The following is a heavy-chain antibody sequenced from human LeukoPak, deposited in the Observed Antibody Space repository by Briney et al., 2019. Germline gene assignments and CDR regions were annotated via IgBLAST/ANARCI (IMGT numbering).Heavy chain of an antibody. CDR3: ARGKNYSNYVGWFDP. V-gene: IGHV4-34*01. CDR1: GGSFSGYY. D-gene: IGHD4-11*01. J-gene: IGHJ5*02. CDR2: INHSGST. Sequence: SETLSLTCAVSGGSFSGYYWSWIRQPPGKGLEWIGEINHSGSTNYNPSLKSRVTISVDTSKNQFSLKLSSVTAADTAVYYCARGKNYSNYVGWFDPWGQGTLVTVSS.